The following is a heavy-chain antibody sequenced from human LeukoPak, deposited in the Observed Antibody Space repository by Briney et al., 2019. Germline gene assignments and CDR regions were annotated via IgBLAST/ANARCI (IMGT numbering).Heavy chain of an antibody. D-gene: IGHD3-3*01. CDR3: ARENDFWRINYYYYMDV. J-gene: IGHJ6*03. V-gene: IGHV4-31*03. CDR1: GGSLSSGGYY. CDR2: IYYSGST. Sequence: SETLSLTCTVSGGSLSSGGYYWSWIRQLPGKGLEWIGYIYYSGSTYYNPSLKSRVTISVDTSKNQFSLQLSSVTAADTAVYYCARENDFWRINYYYYMDVWGKGTTVTVSS.